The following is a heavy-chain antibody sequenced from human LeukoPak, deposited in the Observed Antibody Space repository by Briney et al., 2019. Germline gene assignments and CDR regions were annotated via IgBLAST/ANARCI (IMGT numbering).Heavy chain of an antibody. J-gene: IGHJ4*02. CDR2: ISAYNGNT. V-gene: IGHV1-18*01. D-gene: IGHD3-10*01. CDR3: ARFRNYYGSGSYFDY. CDR1: GYTFTSYG. Sequence: GASVKVSCKASGYTFTSYGISWVRQAPGQGLEWMGWISAYNGNTNYAQKLQGRATMTTDTSTSTAYMELRSLRSDDTAVYYCARFRNYYGSGSYFDYWGQGTLVTVSS.